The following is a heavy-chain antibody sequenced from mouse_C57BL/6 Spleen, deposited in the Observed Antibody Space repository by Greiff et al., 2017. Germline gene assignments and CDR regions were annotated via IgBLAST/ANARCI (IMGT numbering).Heavy chain of an antibody. CDR3: AKGYYYGSSYEYFDV. D-gene: IGHD1-1*01. V-gene: IGHV1-82*01. CDR1: GYAFSSSW. Sequence: QVQLKQSGPELVKPGASVKISCKASGYAFSSSWMNWVKQRPGKGLEWIGRIYPGDGDTNYNGKFKGKATLTADKSSSTAYMQLSSLTSEDSAVYFCAKGYYYGSSYEYFDVWGTGTTVTGSS. CDR2: IYPGDGDT. J-gene: IGHJ1*03.